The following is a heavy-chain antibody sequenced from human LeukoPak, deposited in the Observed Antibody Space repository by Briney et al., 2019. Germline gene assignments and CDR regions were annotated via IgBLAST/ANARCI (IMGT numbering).Heavy chain of an antibody. CDR2: ISAYNGNT. CDR1: GYTFTGYY. Sequence: GASVKVSCKASGYTFTGYYMHWVRQAPGQGLEWMGWISAYNGNTNYAQKLQGRVTMTTDTSTSTAYMELRSLRSDDTAVYYCARDSSGKKAAFDIWGQGTMVTVSS. J-gene: IGHJ3*02. CDR3: ARDSSGKKAAFDI. D-gene: IGHD3-22*01. V-gene: IGHV1-18*04.